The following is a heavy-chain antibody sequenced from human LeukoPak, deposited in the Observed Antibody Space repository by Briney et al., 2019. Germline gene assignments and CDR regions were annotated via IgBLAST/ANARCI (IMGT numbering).Heavy chain of an antibody. Sequence: PGGSLRLSCAAAGFTFSSFALHWVRQAPGKGLEWAAVISYDGSNKYYADSVKGRFTISRDNSKNTLYLQMNSLRVEDTAVHYCARAFCSSAKCAFDHWGQGTLVTVSS. D-gene: IGHD2-2*01. CDR1: GFTFSSFA. CDR2: ISYDGSNK. V-gene: IGHV3-30*04. CDR3: ARAFCSSAKCAFDH. J-gene: IGHJ4*02.